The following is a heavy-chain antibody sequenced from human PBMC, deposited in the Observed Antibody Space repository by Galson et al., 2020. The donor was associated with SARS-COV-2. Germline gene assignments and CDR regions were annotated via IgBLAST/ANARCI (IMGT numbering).Heavy chain of an antibody. CDR3: ARQGVNMIVLVTVPGWFFDL. Sequence: SETLSLTCAVSGYSVSTTNYWGWVRLAPGKGLEWIGSIYPNGRTYFNPSLESRVTISLDTSRNQFSLTLASVTAADTAFYYCARQGVNMIVLVTVPGWFFDLWGRGTLVTVSS. V-gene: IGHV4-38-2*01. CDR2: IYPNGRT. D-gene: IGHD2-21*02. CDR1: GYSVSTTNY. J-gene: IGHJ2*01.